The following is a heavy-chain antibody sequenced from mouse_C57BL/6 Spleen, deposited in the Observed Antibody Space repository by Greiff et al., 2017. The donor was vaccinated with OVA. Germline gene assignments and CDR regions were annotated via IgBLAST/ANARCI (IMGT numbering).Heavy chain of an antibody. J-gene: IGHJ3*01. D-gene: IGHD1-1*01. CDR1: GYAFTNYL. Sequence: QVQLQQSGAELVRPGTSVKVSCKASGYAFTNYLIEWVKQRPGQGLEWIGVINPGSGGTNYNEKFKGKATLTADKSSSTAYMQLSSLTSEDSAVYFCARSLITTVDAWFAYWGQGTLVTVSA. CDR2: INPGSGGT. CDR3: ARSLITTVDAWFAY. V-gene: IGHV1-54*01.